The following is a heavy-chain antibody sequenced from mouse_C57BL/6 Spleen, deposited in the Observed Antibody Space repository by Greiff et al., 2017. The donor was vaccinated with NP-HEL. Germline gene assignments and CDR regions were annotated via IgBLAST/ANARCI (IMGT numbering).Heavy chain of an antibody. CDR3: ARVVYGILYYYAMDY. J-gene: IGHJ4*01. V-gene: IGHV1-54*01. CDR1: GYAFTNYL. D-gene: IGHD2-1*01. CDR2: LNPGSGGT. Sequence: QVQLQQSGAELVRPGTSVKVSCKASGYAFTNYLIEWVKQRPGQGLEWIGVLNPGSGGTNYNEKFKGKATLTADKSSSTAYMQLSSLTSEDSAVYFCARVVYGILYYYAMDYWGQGTSVTVSS.